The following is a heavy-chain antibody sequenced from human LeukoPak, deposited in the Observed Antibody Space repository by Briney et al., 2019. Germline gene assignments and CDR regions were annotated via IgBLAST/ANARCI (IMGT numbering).Heavy chain of an antibody. D-gene: IGHD3-22*01. J-gene: IGHJ4*02. CDR1: EFTFSNHW. CDR3: ARAPYFESSGPL. V-gene: IGHV3-7*01. CDR2: IRQDGAEK. Sequence: GSPRLSCAASEFTFSNHWMSWVRQAPGKGLEWVANIRQDGAEKYYVDSVKGRFTISRDNAKNSVYLEMNSLRVEDTAVYFCARAPYFESSGPLWGQGTLVTVSS.